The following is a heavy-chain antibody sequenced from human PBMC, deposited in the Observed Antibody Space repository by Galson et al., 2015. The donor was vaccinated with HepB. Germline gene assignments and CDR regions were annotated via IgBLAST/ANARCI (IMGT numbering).Heavy chain of an antibody. Sequence: SLRLPCAASGFTLSSYWMHWVRQAPGKGLVWVSRINSDGSSTSYADSVKGRFTISRDNAKNTLYLQMNSLRAEDTAVYYCTRAEYYYYMDVWGKGTTVTVSS. CDR3: TRAEYYYYMDV. D-gene: IGHD6-6*01. V-gene: IGHV3-74*01. J-gene: IGHJ6*03. CDR1: GFTLSSYW. CDR2: INSDGSST.